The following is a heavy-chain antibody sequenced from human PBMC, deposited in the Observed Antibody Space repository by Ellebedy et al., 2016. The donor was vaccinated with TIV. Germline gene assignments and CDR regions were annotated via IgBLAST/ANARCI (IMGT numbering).Heavy chain of an antibody. CDR3: AKEAGPKYNRFVEWRLFFDL. CDR1: GFIFSDHA. Sequence: SLKISXEASGFIFSDHAMHWVRQAPGKGLEWLCSISADSDSIGYAASVKGRFTVSRDNARSSLFLEMHSLRTEDTAFYFCAKEAGPKYNRFVEWRLFFDLWGQGALVTVSS. CDR2: ISADSDSI. V-gene: IGHV3-9*01. J-gene: IGHJ4*02. D-gene: IGHD3-3*01.